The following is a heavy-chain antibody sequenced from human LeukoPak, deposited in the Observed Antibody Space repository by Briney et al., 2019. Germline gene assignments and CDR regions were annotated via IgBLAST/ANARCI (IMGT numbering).Heavy chain of an antibody. Sequence: SETLSLTCTVSGGSISSYYWGWIRQPPGKGLEWIGSIYYSGGTYYNPSLKSRVTISVDTSKNQFSLKLSSVTAADTAVYYCARKITSYMDVWGKGTTVTVSS. J-gene: IGHJ6*03. CDR3: ARKITSYMDV. D-gene: IGHD3-10*01. CDR1: GGSISSYY. V-gene: IGHV4-39*07. CDR2: IYYSGGT.